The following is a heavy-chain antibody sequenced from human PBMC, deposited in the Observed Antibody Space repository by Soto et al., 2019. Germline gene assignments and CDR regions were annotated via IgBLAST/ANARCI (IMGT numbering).Heavy chain of an antibody. Sequence: PSETLSLTCTVSSRFISSGYYYWGWLRQPPGRGLDWIGYIYYSGSTYYNPSLKSRCIISVATAKNQFSLKVSAVTAAGTAVYYCDRGGVWSITGSEFAPWGQGTLVTVSS. CDR2: IYYSGST. CDR3: DRGGVWSITGSEFAP. J-gene: IGHJ5*02. V-gene: IGHV4-30-4*01. D-gene: IGHD1-20*01. CDR1: SRFISSGYYY.